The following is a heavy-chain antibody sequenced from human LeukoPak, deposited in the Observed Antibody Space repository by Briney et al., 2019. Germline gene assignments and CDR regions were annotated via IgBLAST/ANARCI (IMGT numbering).Heavy chain of an antibody. V-gene: IGHV3-74*01. CDR2: INTDGSST. J-gene: IGHJ5*01. D-gene: IGHD6-19*01. CDR3: ARPGYSSGWYDS. CDR1: GFTFSSYW. Sequence: PGGSLRLSCAASGFTFSSYWMHWVRQAPGKGLVWVSRINTDGSSTNYADSVKGRFTISRDNAKNTLYLQMSSLRAEDTAVYYCARPGYSSGWYDSWGQGTLVTVSS.